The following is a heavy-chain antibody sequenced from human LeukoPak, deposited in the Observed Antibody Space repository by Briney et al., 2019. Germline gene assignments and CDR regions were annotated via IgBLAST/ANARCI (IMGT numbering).Heavy chain of an antibody. D-gene: IGHD1-26*01. J-gene: IGHJ4*02. Sequence: GGSLRLSCAASGFTFSSYAMSWVRQAPGEGLEWVSAISGSGGSTYYADSVKGRFTISRDNSKNTLYLQMNSLRAEDTAVYYCANSDSGSYYFDYWGQGTLVTVSS. CDR3: ANSDSGSYYFDY. CDR1: GFTFSSYA. CDR2: ISGSGGST. V-gene: IGHV3-23*01.